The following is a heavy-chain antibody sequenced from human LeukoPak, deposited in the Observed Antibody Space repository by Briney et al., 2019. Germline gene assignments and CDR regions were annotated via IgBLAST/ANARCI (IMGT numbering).Heavy chain of an antibody. V-gene: IGHV1-69*06. CDR2: IVPIFGTA. CDR3: ARDSAGDLAAFDI. Sequence: GASVKVSCKASGGTFSSYAISWVRQAPGQGLEWMGGIVPIFGTANYARKFQGRVTITADKSTSTAYMELSSLRFEDTAVYYCARDSAGDLAAFDIWGQGTMVTASS. CDR1: GGTFSSYA. J-gene: IGHJ3*02. D-gene: IGHD2-21*02.